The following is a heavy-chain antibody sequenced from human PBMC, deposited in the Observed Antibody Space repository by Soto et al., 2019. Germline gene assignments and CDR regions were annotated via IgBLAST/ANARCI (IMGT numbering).Heavy chain of an antibody. D-gene: IGHD3-22*01. Sequence: GGSLRLSCAASGFTFEDYAMHWVRHAPGKGLEWVSGISWNSGSIGYADSLKCRFTISRDNAKNSLYLQMNSLRAEDTALYYCAKGMYYYDSSGWYYFDYWGQGTLVTVSS. V-gene: IGHV3-9*01. CDR2: ISWNSGSI. J-gene: IGHJ4*02. CDR1: GFTFEDYA. CDR3: AKGMYYYDSSGWYYFDY.